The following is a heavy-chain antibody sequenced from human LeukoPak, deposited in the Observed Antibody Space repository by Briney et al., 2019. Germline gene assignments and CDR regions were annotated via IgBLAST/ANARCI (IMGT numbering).Heavy chain of an antibody. CDR1: GVSFSGYY. V-gene: IGHV4-34*01. D-gene: IGHD6-13*01. Sequence: SETLSLTCAVYGVSFSGYYWSWIRQPPGKGLEWIGEINHSGSTNYNPSLKSRVTISVDTSKNQFSLKLSSVTAADTAVYYCARVVRFYYYGMDVWGQGTTVTVSS. CDR3: ARVVRFYYYGMDV. J-gene: IGHJ6*02. CDR2: INHSGST.